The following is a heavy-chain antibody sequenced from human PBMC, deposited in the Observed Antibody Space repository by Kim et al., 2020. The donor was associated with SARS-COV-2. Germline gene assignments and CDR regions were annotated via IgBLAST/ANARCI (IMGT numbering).Heavy chain of an antibody. Sequence: ASVKVSCKASGYTFTSYGISWVRQAPGQGLEWMGWISAYNGNTNYAQKLQGRVTMTTDTSTSTAYMELRSLRSDDTAVYYCAREALLWFGEPNYYFDYWGQGTLVTVSS. CDR1: GYTFTSYG. V-gene: IGHV1-18*04. D-gene: IGHD3-10*01. CDR2: ISAYNGNT. J-gene: IGHJ4*02. CDR3: AREALLWFGEPNYYFDY.